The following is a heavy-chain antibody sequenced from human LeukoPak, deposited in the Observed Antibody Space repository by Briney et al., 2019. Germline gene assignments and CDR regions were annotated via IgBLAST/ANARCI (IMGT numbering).Heavy chain of an antibody. V-gene: IGHV4-34*01. D-gene: IGHD3-10*01. CDR1: GGSLSGYY. CDR2: INHSGST. J-gene: IGHJ2*01. Sequence: SETLSLTCAVYGGSLSGYYWSWIRQPPGKGLEWIGEINHSGSTNYNPSLKSRVTISVDTSKHQFSLKLSSVTAADTAVYYCASSPFSGIRRKPIHWYFDLWGRGTLVTVSS. CDR3: ASSPFSGIRRKPIHWYFDL.